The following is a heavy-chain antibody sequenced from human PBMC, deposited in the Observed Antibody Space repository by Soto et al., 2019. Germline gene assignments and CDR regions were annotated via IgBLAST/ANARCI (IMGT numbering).Heavy chain of an antibody. D-gene: IGHD3-22*01. CDR3: ARGWGYDSTDYYYAY. CDR1: GGTFSRHA. Sequence: QVQLVQSGAEVRKPGSSLKVSCKASGGTFSRHAISWVRQAPGQVLEWMGGIIPIFGTANHAQKFQCRVTIIADESTSTVYMELSSLISEDTAIYYCARGWGYDSTDYYYAYWGQGPLVIVSS. J-gene: IGHJ4*02. V-gene: IGHV1-69*01. CDR2: IIPIFGTA.